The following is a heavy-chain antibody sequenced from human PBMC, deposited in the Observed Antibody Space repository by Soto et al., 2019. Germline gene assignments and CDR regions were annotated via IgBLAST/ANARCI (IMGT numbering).Heavy chain of an antibody. Sequence: GVLRLSCAASGFTFSSYAMSWVRQAPGKGLEWVSAISGSGGSTYYADSVKGRFTISRDNSKNTLYLQMNSLRAEDTAVYYCAKGGFLEWLLSYYYYYMDVWGKGATVTVSS. CDR1: GFTFSSYA. J-gene: IGHJ6*03. CDR3: AKGGFLEWLLSYYYYYMDV. D-gene: IGHD3-3*01. CDR2: ISGSGGST. V-gene: IGHV3-23*01.